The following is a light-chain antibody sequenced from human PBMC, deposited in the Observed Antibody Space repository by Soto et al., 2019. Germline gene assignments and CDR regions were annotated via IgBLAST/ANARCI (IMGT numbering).Light chain of an antibody. J-gene: IGLJ2*01. CDR3: GSYTSSSTLV. V-gene: IGLV2-14*01. CDR2: DVS. CDR1: SSDVGGYNY. Sequence: QRVLTQPASVSGSPGQSITISCTGTSSDVGGYNYVSWYQQHPGKAPKLMIYDVSNRPSGVSNRLSGSKSVNTASLTLSGLQAEDEADYYCGSYTSSSTLVFG.